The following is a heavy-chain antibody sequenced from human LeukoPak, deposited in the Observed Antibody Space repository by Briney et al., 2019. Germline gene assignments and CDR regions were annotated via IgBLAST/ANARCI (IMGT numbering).Heavy chain of an antibody. CDR2: IRYDGSNK. CDR3: APLRRGDGYMDV. J-gene: IGHJ6*03. CDR1: GFTSSSYG. V-gene: IGHV3-30*02. D-gene: IGHD3-10*01. Sequence: GGSLRLSCAASGFTSSSYGMHWVRQAPGKGLEWVAFIRYDGSNKYYADSVKGRFTISRDNSKNTLYLQMNSLRAEDTAVYYCAPLRRGDGYMDVWGKGTTVTVSS.